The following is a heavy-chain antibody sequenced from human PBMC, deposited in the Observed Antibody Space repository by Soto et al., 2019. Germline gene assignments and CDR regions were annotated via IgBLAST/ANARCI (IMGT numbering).Heavy chain of an antibody. CDR3: ASKQLLLGDGFDI. CDR1: GFTFSDYY. J-gene: IGHJ3*02. Sequence: GGSLRLSCAASGFTFSDYYMSWIRQAPGKGLEWVSYISSTSSTIYYADSVKGRFTISRDNAKNSLYLQMNSLRAEDTAVYYCASKQLLLGDGFDIWGQGTMVTVSS. V-gene: IGHV3-11*01. D-gene: IGHD2-2*01. CDR2: ISSTSSTI.